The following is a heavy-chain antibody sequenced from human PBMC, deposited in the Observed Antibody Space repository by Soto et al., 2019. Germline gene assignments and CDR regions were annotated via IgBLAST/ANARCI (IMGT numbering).Heavy chain of an antibody. V-gene: IGHV3-23*01. CDR3: ARLYSNNWWGYFQH. J-gene: IGHJ1*01. CDR2: ISGSGGTT. D-gene: IGHD6-13*01. CDR1: GFTFSNYA. Sequence: VQLLESGGDLVQPGGSLRLSCAASGFTFSNYAMSWVRQAPGKGLEWVSFISGSGGTTYYADSVKGRFTISRDNSKNTLYLQMNSLRAEDTAVYYCARLYSNNWWGYFQHWGQGTLVTVSS.